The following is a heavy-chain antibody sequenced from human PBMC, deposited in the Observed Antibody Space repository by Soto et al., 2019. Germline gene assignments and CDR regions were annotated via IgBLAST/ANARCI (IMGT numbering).Heavy chain of an antibody. CDR2: IIPILGIA. CDR3: ARDLDGTTIDY. CDR1: GGTFSSYT. J-gene: IGHJ4*02. D-gene: IGHD1-1*01. V-gene: IGHV1-69*08. Sequence: QVQLVQSGAEVKKPGSSVKVSCKASGGTFSSYTISWVRQAPGQGLEWMGRIIPILGIANYAQKFQGRVTITADNSTSTAYMELSSLRSEDTAVYYCARDLDGTTIDYWGQGTLVTVSS.